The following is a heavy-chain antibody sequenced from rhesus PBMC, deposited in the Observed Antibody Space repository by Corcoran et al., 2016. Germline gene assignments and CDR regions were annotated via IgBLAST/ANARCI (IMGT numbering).Heavy chain of an antibody. V-gene: IGHV4-73*01. Sequence: QVQLQQWGEGLVKPSETLSLTCAVYGRSISGYYYWSWIRHPPGKGLDWIGYSYGKSASTNYNPSLKNRVTISTDTSKNQFALKMSCVTAADTEVYYRARDGETVGTAYLDYWGQGVLVTVS. CDR1: GRSISGYYY. J-gene: IGHJ4*01. CDR3: ARDGETVGTAYLDY. CDR2: SYGKSAST. D-gene: IGHD5-42*01.